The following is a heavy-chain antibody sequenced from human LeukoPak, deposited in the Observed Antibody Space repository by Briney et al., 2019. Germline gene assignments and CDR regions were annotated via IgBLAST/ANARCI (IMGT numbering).Heavy chain of an antibody. J-gene: IGHJ5*02. CDR3: ARDLGNTVTRLKFDGFDL. Sequence: GGSLRLPCTVSGFPFRSYEMKWVRQAPGKGLEWVSYISSSGITIYYADSVKGRFTISRDKSKNTLNLQMNRLIAEDTAVYYCARDLGNTVTRLKFDGFDLWGQGTLVTVSS. CDR1: GFPFRSYE. D-gene: IGHD4-17*01. CDR2: ISSSGITI. V-gene: IGHV3-48*03.